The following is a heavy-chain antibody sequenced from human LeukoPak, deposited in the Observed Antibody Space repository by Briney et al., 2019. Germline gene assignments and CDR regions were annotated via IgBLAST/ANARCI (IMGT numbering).Heavy chain of an antibody. D-gene: IGHD2-15*01. CDR3: ARDKGYCSGGSCDDYYYYYMDV. V-gene: IGHV3-48*01. Sequence: GGSLRLSCAASGFTFSSYSMNWVRQAPGKGLEWVSYISSSSSTIYYADSVKGRFTISRDNAKNSLYLRMNSLRAEDTAVYYCARDKGYCSGGSCDDYYYYYMDVWGKGTTVTVSS. CDR1: GFTFSSYS. J-gene: IGHJ6*03. CDR2: ISSSSSTI.